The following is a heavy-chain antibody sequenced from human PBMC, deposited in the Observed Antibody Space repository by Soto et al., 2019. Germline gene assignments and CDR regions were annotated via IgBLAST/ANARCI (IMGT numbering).Heavy chain of an antibody. CDR2: ISASGDYI. CDR3: ARSRRLAASRPVDL. J-gene: IGHJ5*02. Sequence: EVQLVQSGGGLVKPGGSLRLSCEASGVTCSDFAMNWVRQAPGKGLEWVSTISASGDYIYYPDSLKGRFTISRDNAKNSLSLQMDRLRVDDTSVYYWARSRRLAASRPVDLWGQGTLVTVSS. CDR1: GVTCSDFA. V-gene: IGHV3-21*02. D-gene: IGHD2-2*01.